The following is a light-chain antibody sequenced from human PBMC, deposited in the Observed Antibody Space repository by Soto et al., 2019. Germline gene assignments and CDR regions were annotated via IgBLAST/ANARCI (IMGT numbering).Light chain of an antibody. CDR2: GAS. Sequence: EKVMTQSPATLSVSPGERATLSCRASQSVSSNLAWYQQKPGQAPRLLIYGASTRATGIPARFSGSGSGTEFTLTISSLQSEDYAVYYCQQYNNWWTFGQGTKV. CDR3: QQYNNWWT. J-gene: IGKJ1*01. V-gene: IGKV3-15*01. CDR1: QSVSSN.